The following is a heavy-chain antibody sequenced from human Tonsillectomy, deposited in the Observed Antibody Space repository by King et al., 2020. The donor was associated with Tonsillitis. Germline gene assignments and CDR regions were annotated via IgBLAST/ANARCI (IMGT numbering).Heavy chain of an antibody. CDR1: GFTFSIYS. J-gene: IGHJ4*02. CDR3: ARGFDY. Sequence: VQLVESGGGLVQPGGSLRLSCAASGFTFSIYSMNWVRQAPGRGLEWVSYISSSSSTIYYADSVKGRLTISRDNAKNSLSLQMNSLRAEDTAVYYCARGFDYWGQGTLVTVSS. V-gene: IGHV3-48*01. CDR2: ISSSSSTI.